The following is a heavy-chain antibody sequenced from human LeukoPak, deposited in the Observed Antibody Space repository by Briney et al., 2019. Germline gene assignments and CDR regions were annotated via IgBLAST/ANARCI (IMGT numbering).Heavy chain of an antibody. CDR3: AKNRPGIGIYFDS. CDR2: ITGSSGNR. CDR1: GFTFSSYS. J-gene: IGHJ4*02. D-gene: IGHD3-10*01. Sequence: GGSLRLSCAASGFTFSSYSMSWVRQPPGKGLEWVSTITGSSGNRDYADSVKGRFTISRDNSKNTLYLQINSLRAEDTAVYYCAKNRPGIGIYFDSWGQGALVTVSS. V-gene: IGHV3-23*01.